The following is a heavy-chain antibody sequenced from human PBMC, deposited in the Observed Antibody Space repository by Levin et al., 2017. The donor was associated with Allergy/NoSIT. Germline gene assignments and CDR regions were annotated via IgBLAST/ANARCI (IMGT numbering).Heavy chain of an antibody. CDR2: ISSSNSYI. J-gene: IGHJ4*02. CDR3: ARDRYPGNYYDSSGYSFDY. CDR1: GFTFSSYG. Sequence: GGSLRLSCAASGFTFSSYGMTWVRQAPGKGLEWVSYISSSNSYIYYADSAKGRFTISRDNANNSLHLQMNSLRGEDTAVYYCARDRYPGNYYDSSGYSFDYWGQGTLVTVSS. V-gene: IGHV3-21*06. D-gene: IGHD3-22*01.